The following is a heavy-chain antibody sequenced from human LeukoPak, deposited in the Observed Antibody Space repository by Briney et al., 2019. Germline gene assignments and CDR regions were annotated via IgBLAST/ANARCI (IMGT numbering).Heavy chain of an antibody. CDR3: ARTESTTIAFDI. J-gene: IGHJ3*02. Sequence: SETLSLTCTVSGGSISSYYWSWIRKPPGKGLEWIGYIYYSGSTNYNPSLKSRVTISVDTSKNQFSLKLSSVTAADTAVYYCARTESTTIAFDIWGQGTMVTVSS. V-gene: IGHV4-59*01. D-gene: IGHD4-11*01. CDR1: GGSISSYY. CDR2: IYYSGST.